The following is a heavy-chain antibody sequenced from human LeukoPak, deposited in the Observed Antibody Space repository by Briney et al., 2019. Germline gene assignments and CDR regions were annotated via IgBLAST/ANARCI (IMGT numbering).Heavy chain of an antibody. Sequence: GGSLRLSCAASGFTVSSNYMSWVRQAPGKGLEWVSVIYSSGSTYYADSVKGRFTISRDNSKNTLYLQMNSLRAEDTAVYYCARGSLPMYDYGDYWGQGTLVTVSS. CDR3: ARGSLPMYDYGDY. V-gene: IGHV3-53*01. D-gene: IGHD2-8*01. CDR1: GFTVSSNY. J-gene: IGHJ4*02. CDR2: IYSSGST.